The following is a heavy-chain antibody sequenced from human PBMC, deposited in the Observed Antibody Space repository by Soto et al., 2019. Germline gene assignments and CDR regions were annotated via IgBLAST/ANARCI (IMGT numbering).Heavy chain of an antibody. D-gene: IGHD7-27*01. V-gene: IGHV4-30-4*01. CDR1: GGSTSSGDYY. Sequence: SETLSLTCTVSGGSTSSGDYYWSWIRQPPWKGLEWIGHIYYSGSTYYNPSLKSRVIISIDTSKNQFSLKLSSVTAADTAVYYCARVPNWGSAYYYGMDVWGQGXTVTV. CDR2: IYYSGST. CDR3: ARVPNWGSAYYYGMDV. J-gene: IGHJ6*02.